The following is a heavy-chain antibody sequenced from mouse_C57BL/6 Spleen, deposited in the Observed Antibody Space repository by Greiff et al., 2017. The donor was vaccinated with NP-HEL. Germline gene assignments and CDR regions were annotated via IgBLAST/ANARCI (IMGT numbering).Heavy chain of an antibody. Sequence: QVQLQQPGAELVRPGTSVKSSCKASGYTFTSYWMHWVKQRPGQGLEWIGVIDPSDSYTNYNQKFKGKATLTVDTSSSTAYMQLSSLTSEDSAVYYCARRDDYDLYAMDYWGQGTSVTVSS. V-gene: IGHV1-59*01. CDR2: IDPSDSYT. D-gene: IGHD2-4*01. J-gene: IGHJ4*01. CDR1: GYTFTSYW. CDR3: ARRDDYDLYAMDY.